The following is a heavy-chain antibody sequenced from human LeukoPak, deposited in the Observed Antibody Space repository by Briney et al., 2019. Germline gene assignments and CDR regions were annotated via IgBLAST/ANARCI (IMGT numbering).Heavy chain of an antibody. CDR2: IYTDGSGT. J-gene: IGHJ4*02. V-gene: IGHV3-74*01. D-gene: IGHD1-26*01. CDR3: ARGDHVGYFLDY. Sequence: GGSLRLSCAASGFTFSGYWMHWVRQAPGKGLVWVSRIYTDGSGTNYADSVWGRFTISRDNAKNTLYLQLDSLRAEDTAVYYCARGDHVGYFLDYWGQGTLVTVSS. CDR1: GFTFSGYW.